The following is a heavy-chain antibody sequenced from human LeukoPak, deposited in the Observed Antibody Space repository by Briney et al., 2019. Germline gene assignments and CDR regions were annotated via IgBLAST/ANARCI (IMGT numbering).Heavy chain of an antibody. CDR3: ARSDRGYYWTPFDY. D-gene: IGHD3-22*01. CDR2: ISWNSGSI. CDR1: GFTFDDYA. V-gene: IGHV3-9*03. J-gene: IGHJ4*02. Sequence: GRSLRLSCAASGFTFDDYAVHWVRQAPGKGLEWVSGISWNSGSIGYADSVKGRFTISRDNAKNSLYLQMNSLGAEDMALYYCARSDRGYYWTPFDYWGQGTLVTVSS.